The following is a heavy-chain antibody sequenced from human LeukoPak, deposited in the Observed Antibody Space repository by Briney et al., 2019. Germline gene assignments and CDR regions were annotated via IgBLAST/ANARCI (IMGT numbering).Heavy chain of an antibody. J-gene: IGHJ6*03. Sequence: GGSLRLSCAASAFTFSSYGMHWVRQAPGKGLEWVAYIQYDRTNEQYAHSVKGRFRISRDNSNNILYLQMNSLRTEDTAVYYCAKDRCSNGIGCYYYYMEVWGKGTTVSISS. V-gene: IGHV3-30*02. D-gene: IGHD2-8*01. CDR2: IQYDRTNE. CDR3: AKDRCSNGIGCYYYYMEV. CDR1: AFTFSSYG.